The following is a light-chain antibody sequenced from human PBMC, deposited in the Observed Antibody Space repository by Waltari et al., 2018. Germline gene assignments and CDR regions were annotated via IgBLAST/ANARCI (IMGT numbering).Light chain of an antibody. V-gene: IGKV3-20*01. CDR3: QNHERLPAT. CDR2: AAS. Sequence: EVVLTQSPGTLSLSPGERATLSCRASQSISKYLAWYQQRPGQAPRLLIYAASTRATGGPDRCRGRGFGTDFSITISRLEPEDFAVYYCQNHERLPATFGQGTKVEIK. J-gene: IGKJ1*01. CDR1: QSISKY.